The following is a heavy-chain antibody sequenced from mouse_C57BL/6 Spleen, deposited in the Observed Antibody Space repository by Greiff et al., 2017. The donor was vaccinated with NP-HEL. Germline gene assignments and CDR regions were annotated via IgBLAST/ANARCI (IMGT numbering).Heavy chain of an antibody. Sequence: QVQLQQSGPELVKPGASVKISCKASGYAFSSSWMNWVKQRPGKGLEWIGRIYPGDGATNYNGKFKGKATLTVDKSSSTAYMQLSSLTSEDSAVYFCARSYDYDLAYWGQGTLVTVSA. D-gene: IGHD2-4*01. CDR2: IYPGDGAT. CDR1: GYAFSSSW. CDR3: ARSYDYDLAY. J-gene: IGHJ3*01. V-gene: IGHV1-82*01.